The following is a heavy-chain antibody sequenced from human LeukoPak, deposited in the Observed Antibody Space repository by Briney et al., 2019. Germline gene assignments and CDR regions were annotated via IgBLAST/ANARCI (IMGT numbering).Heavy chain of an antibody. CDR1: GGSISSSSYY. CDR3: ARLPFYTTYDSSGRGAFDI. CDR2: IYYSGST. V-gene: IGHV4-39*01. J-gene: IGHJ3*02. Sequence: SETLSLTCTVSGGSISSSSYYWGWIRQPPGKGLEWIGSIYYSGSTYYNPSLKSRVTISVDTSKNQFSLKLSSVTAADTAVYYCARLPFYTTYDSSGRGAFDIWGQGTMVTVSS. D-gene: IGHD3-22*01.